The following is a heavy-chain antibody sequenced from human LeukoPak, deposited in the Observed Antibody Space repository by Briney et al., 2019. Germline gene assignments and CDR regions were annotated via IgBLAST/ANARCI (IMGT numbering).Heavy chain of an antibody. CDR3: ARGRVTMVRGVIPTPSTFDY. D-gene: IGHD3-10*01. V-gene: IGHV3-30-3*01. Sequence: GRSLRLSCAASGFTFSSYAMHWVRQAPGKGLEWVAVISYDGSNKYYADSVKGRFTISRDNSKNTLYLQMNSLRAEDTAVYYCARGRVTMVRGVIPTPSTFDYWGQGTLVTVSS. CDR2: ISYDGSNK. CDR1: GFTFSSYA. J-gene: IGHJ4*02.